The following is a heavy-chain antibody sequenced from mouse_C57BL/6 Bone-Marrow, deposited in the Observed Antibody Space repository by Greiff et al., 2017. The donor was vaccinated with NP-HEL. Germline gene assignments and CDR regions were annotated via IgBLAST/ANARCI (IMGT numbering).Heavy chain of an antibody. J-gene: IGHJ2*01. V-gene: IGHV1-72*01. D-gene: IGHD1-1*01. CDR2: IDPNSGGT. CDR1: GYTFTSYW. Sequence: VQLQQPGAELVKPGASVKLSCKASGYTFTSYWMHWVKQRPGRGLEWIGRIDPNSGGTKYNEKFKSKATLTVDKPSSTAYMQLSSLTSEDSAVYYCARDLMTTVVAEGLGRDYWGQGTTLTVSS. CDR3: ARDLMTTVVAEGLGRDY.